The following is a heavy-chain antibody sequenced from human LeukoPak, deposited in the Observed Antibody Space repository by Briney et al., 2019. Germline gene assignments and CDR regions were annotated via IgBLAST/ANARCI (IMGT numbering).Heavy chain of an antibody. D-gene: IGHD5-18*01. J-gene: IGHJ4*02. CDR1: GFTFSSYD. V-gene: IGHV3-30*04. CDR3: ARGAVYSSLDTFPMDY. CDR2: ISYDGSNK. Sequence: GGSLRLSCAASGFTFSSYDMHWVRQAPGKGLEWVAIISYDGSNKYYADSVKGRFTISRDKSKSTLYLQMNSLRSEDTAVFYCARGAVYSSLDTFPMDYWGQGTLVTVSS.